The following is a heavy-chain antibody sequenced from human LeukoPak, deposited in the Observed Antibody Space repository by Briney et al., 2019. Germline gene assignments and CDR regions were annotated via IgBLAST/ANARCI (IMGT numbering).Heavy chain of an antibody. CDR1: GFAFSIYG. CDR3: AKDANNLAYCGGDCYSEYYFDY. CDR2: VSFDGANR. Sequence: GGSLRLSCAASGFAFSIYGMHWVRQTPDKGLEWVAIVSFDGANRYYADSVRGRFTISRDNSKNTLYLQMNSLRAEDTAVYYCAKDANNLAYCGGDCYSEYYFDYWGQGTLVTVSS. V-gene: IGHV3-30*18. D-gene: IGHD2-21*02. J-gene: IGHJ4*02.